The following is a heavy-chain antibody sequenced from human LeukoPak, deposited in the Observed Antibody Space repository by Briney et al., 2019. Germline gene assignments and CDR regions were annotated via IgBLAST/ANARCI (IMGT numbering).Heavy chain of an antibody. D-gene: IGHD3-10*02. CDR3: AKDTAMFGYFDY. CDR2: IHSGGST. Sequence: GSLRLSCAASGFTVSSNYMSWVRQAPGKGLEWVSVIHSGGSTYYADSVKGRFTISRDNSKNTLYLQMNSLRAEDTAVYYCAKDTAMFGYFDYWGQGTLVTVSS. CDR1: GFTVSSNY. J-gene: IGHJ4*02. V-gene: IGHV3-66*01.